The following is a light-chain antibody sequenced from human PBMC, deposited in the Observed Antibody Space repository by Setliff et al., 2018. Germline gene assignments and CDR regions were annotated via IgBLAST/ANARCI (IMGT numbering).Light chain of an antibody. V-gene: IGLV2-14*03. J-gene: IGLJ2*01. CDR3: LSYTSETTHAL. CDR2: EVI. Sequence: QSALTQPAAVSWSPGQSVAISCSGSSSDVGGYDFVSWYQQHPGKAPKLLIYEVIKRPSGVSDRFSGSKSGNTASLTISGLQAEDEADYYCLSYTSETTHALFGGGTK. CDR1: SSDVGGYDF.